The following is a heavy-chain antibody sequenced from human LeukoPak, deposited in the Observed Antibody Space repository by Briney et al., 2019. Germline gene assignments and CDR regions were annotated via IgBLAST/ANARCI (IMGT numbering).Heavy chain of an antibody. Sequence: GGSLRLSCAASGFTVSSNYMSWVRQAPGKGLEWVSVIYSGGSTYYADSVKGRFTISRDNSKNTLYLQMNSLRAEDTAVYYCARGGPHYYDSSGYYSFAHFDYWGQGTLVTVSS. CDR1: GFTVSSNY. V-gene: IGHV3-66*01. J-gene: IGHJ4*02. CDR2: IYSGGST. CDR3: ARGGPHYYDSSGYYSFAHFDY. D-gene: IGHD3-22*01.